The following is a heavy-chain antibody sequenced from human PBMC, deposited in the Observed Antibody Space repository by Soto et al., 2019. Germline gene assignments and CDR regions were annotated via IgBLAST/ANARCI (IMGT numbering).Heavy chain of an antibody. Sequence: EVHLVESGGGLVKPGRSLRLSCAASKFACEDYAMHWVRRAPGKGLEWVSGINYSGMDRAYADAVKGRFTISRDNAKNSLYLQMNSLRAEDTAFYYCVKSIQPRLDWYFDLWGRVTLVTVS. D-gene: IGHD2-21*01. CDR1: KFACEDYA. J-gene: IGHJ2*01. CDR3: VKSIQPRLDWYFDL. V-gene: IGHV3-9*01. CDR2: INYSGMDR.